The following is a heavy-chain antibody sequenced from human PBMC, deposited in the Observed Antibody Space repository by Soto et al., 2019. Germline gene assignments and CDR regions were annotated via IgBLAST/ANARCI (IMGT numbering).Heavy chain of an antibody. J-gene: IGHJ5*02. CDR2: INHSGST. CDR1: GGSFSGYY. D-gene: IGHD5-12*01. Sequence: KPSETLSLTCAVYGGSFSGYYWTWIRQPPGTGLEWIGEINHSGSTNYNPSLKSRVTISVDTSKNQFSLKLSSVTAADTAVYYCARVPVVANVFDPWGQGTLVTVSS. V-gene: IGHV4-34*01. CDR3: ARVPVVANVFDP.